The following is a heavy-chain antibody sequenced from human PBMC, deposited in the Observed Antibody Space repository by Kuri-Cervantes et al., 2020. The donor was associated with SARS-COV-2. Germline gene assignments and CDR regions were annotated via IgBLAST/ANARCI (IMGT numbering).Heavy chain of an antibody. Sequence: ESLKISCTVSGGSISSSSYYWGWIRQPPGKGLEWVGEINHSGSTNYNPSLKSRVTISVGTSKNQFSLKLSSVTAADTAVYYCARGAASITMIVVVGNFDYWGQGTLVTVSS. CDR2: INHSGST. V-gene: IGHV4-39*07. CDR1: GGSISSSSYY. CDR3: ARGAASITMIVVVGNFDY. J-gene: IGHJ4*02. D-gene: IGHD3-22*01.